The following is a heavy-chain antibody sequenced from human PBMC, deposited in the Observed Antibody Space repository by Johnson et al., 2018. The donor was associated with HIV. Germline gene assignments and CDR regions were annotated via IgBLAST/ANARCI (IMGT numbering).Heavy chain of an antibody. Sequence: HVQLVESGGGVVQPGGSLRLSCAASGFTFSSYGMHWVRQAPDKGLEWVAVISDDGSNKYYADSVKGRFTISRDNSKNTLYLQMNSLRAEDTAVYYCAKGHSSGYPKDAFDIWGRGTIVTVSS. D-gene: IGHD3-22*01. CDR2: ISDDGSNK. CDR1: GFTFSSYG. CDR3: AKGHSSGYPKDAFDI. V-gene: IGHV3-30*19. J-gene: IGHJ3*02.